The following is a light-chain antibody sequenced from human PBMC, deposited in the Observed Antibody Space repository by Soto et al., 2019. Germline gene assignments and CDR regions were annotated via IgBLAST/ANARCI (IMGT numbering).Light chain of an antibody. V-gene: IGKV1-12*01. CDR1: QGIGTW. Sequence: DIQMTQSPSSVSASVGDRVTITCRASQGIGTWLAWYQQKPQKAPKLLIYAASRLQRGVPSRFSGGGSGTDFTLTINSLQAEDFATYYCQQSSNFPTFGGGTKVEIK. CDR3: QQSSNFPT. CDR2: AAS. J-gene: IGKJ4*01.